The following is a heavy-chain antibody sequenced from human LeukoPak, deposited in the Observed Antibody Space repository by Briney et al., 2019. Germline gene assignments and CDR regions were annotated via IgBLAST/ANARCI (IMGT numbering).Heavy chain of an antibody. CDR3: AKNSGDSSGYRYFDY. J-gene: IGHJ4*02. D-gene: IGHD3-22*01. CDR2: ISGSGGST. Sequence: ARSLRLSCAASGLTFSSYAMSWVRHAPGKVLEWVSAISGSGGSTYYADSVKGRFTISRDNSKRTLYLQMNSLRAEDTAVYYCAKNSGDSSGYRYFDYWGQGTLVTVSS. CDR1: GLTFSSYA. V-gene: IGHV3-23*01.